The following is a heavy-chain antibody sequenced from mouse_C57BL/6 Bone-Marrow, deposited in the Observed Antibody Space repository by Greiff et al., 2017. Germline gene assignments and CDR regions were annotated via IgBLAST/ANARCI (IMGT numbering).Heavy chain of an antibody. CDR2: INPSSGYT. CDR3: ARENNWDYFDD. J-gene: IGHJ2*01. Sequence: QVQLKESGAELARPGASVTMSCKASGYTFTSYTMHWVKQRPGQGLEWIGYINPSSGYTKYNQKFKDKATLTADKSSSTAYMQLSSLTSEDSAVYYCARENNWDYFDDWGQGTTLTVSS. D-gene: IGHD4-1*01. CDR1: GYTFTSYT. V-gene: IGHV1-4*01.